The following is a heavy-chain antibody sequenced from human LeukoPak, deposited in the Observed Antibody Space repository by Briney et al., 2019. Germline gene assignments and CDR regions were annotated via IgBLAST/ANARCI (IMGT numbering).Heavy chain of an antibody. Sequence: PGGSLRLSCAASGITFDDYGMSWVRQAPGKGLEWVSGINWNGGRTGYADSVKGRFTISRDNAKRSLYVQMNSLRAEDTALYYCAREYYGSGSYYNVGYWGQGTLVTVSS. CDR3: AREYYGSGSYYNVGY. V-gene: IGHV3-20*04. CDR1: GITFDDYG. D-gene: IGHD3-10*01. CDR2: INWNGGRT. J-gene: IGHJ4*02.